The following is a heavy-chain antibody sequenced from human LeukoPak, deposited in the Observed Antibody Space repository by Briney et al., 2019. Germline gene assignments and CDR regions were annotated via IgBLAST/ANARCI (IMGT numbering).Heavy chain of an antibody. D-gene: IGHD2-2*02. V-gene: IGHV3-20*04. J-gene: IGHJ4*02. Sequence: PGGSLRLSCAASGFTFDDYGMSWVRQAPGKGLEWVSGINWNGGTIGYADSVKGRFTISRDNAKNSLYLQMNSLRAEDTALYYCARYGFYCSSISCYIFDNWGQGTLVTVSS. CDR3: ARYGFYCSSISCYIFDN. CDR2: INWNGGTI. CDR1: GFTFDDYG.